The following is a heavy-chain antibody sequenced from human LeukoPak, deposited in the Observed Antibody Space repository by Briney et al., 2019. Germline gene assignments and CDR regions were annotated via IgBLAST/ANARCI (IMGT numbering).Heavy chain of an antibody. J-gene: IGHJ4*02. CDR3: ARDTAAAGTYFDY. CDR2: ISSSSSYI. CDR1: GFTFSSYS. D-gene: IGHD6-13*01. Sequence: SGGSLRLSCAASGFTFSSYSMNWVRQAPGKGLEWVSSISSSSSYIYYADSVKGRFTISRDNAKNSLYLQMNSLRAEDTAVYYCARDTAAAGTYFDYWGQGTLVTVSS. V-gene: IGHV3-21*01.